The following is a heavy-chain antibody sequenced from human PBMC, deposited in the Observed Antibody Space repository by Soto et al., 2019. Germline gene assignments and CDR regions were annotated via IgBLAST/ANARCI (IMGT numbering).Heavy chain of an antibody. D-gene: IGHD6-13*01. CDR1: GYSFTSYW. CDR2: IYPGDSDT. J-gene: IGHJ4*02. CDR3: ASSRVGPDSSFSTRYFDY. V-gene: IGHV5-51*01. Sequence: LGESLKISCKGSGYSFTSYWIGWVRQMPGKGLEWMGIIYPGDSDTRYSPSFQGQVTISADKSISTAYLQWSSLKASDTAMYYCASSRVGPDSSFSTRYFDYWGQGTLVTVSS.